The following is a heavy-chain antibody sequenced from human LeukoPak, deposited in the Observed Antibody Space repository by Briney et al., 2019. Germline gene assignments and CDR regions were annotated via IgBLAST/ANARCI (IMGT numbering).Heavy chain of an antibody. CDR3: AKDEGTSMLLNR. Sequence: GGSLRLSCAASVFTFRNYAMAWVRQAPGKGLEWVSGISGSVGSTYYADSVKGRFTISRDNSRNTLYLQMNSPRAEDTAVYYCAKDEGTSMLLNRWGQGTLVTVSS. J-gene: IGHJ4*02. CDR2: ISGSVGST. V-gene: IGHV3-23*01. CDR1: VFTFRNYA. D-gene: IGHD2/OR15-2a*01.